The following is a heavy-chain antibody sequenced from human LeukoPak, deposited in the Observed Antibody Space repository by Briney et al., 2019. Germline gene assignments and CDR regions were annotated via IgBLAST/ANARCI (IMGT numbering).Heavy chain of an antibody. V-gene: IGHV1-2*02. Sequence: GASVKVSCKASGYTFTGYYMHWVRQAPGQGLEWMGWINPNSGGTNYAQKFQGRVTMTRDTSISTAYMELSRLRSDDTAVYYCARVASYYDSSGHFDYWGQGTLVTVSS. D-gene: IGHD3-22*01. CDR2: INPNSGGT. CDR3: ARVASYYDSSGHFDY. J-gene: IGHJ4*02. CDR1: GYTFTGYY.